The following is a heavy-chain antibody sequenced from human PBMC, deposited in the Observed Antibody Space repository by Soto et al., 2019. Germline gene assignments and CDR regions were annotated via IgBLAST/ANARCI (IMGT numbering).Heavy chain of an antibody. CDR2: ISSSSSYI. V-gene: IGHV3-21*01. CDR1: GFTFSSYS. CDR3: ASIDIVLMVYANDAFDI. J-gene: IGHJ3*02. Sequence: GGSLRLSWAASGFTFSSYSMNWGRQAPGKGLEWVSSISSSSSYIYYADSVKGRFTISRDNAKNSLYLQMNSLRAEDTAVYYCASIDIVLMVYANDAFDIWGQGTMVTVSS. D-gene: IGHD2-8*01.